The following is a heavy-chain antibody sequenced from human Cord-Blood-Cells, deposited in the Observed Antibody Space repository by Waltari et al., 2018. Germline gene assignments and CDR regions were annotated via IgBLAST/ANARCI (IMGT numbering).Heavy chain of an antibody. Sequence: EVQLVESGGGLIQPGGSLRLSFAASGFTVSSNYMRWVRMAPGKGREWVSVIYSGGSRYYTDSVKGRFTISRDNSKTTLYLQMNSLRAEDTAVYYCSSSYRFRDYWGQGTLVTVSS. CDR3: SSSYRFRDY. D-gene: IGHD6-6*01. J-gene: IGHJ4*02. CDR1: GFTVSSNY. CDR2: IYSGGSR. V-gene: IGHV3-53*01.